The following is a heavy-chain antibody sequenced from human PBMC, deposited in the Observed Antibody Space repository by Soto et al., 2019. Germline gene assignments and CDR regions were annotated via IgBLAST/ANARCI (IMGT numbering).Heavy chain of an antibody. CDR1: GFTFSSYG. V-gene: IGHV3-33*01. D-gene: IGHD5-18*01. CDR3: ARDRARTNSYGYY. Sequence: QVQLVESGGGVVQPGRSLRLSCAASGFTFSSYGMHWVRQAPGKGLEWVAVIWYDGSNKYYADSVKGRFTISRDNSKNTMDLPMNLRRAGDTAGYYCARDRARTNSYGYYLGQGTLVTVSS. CDR2: IWYDGSNK. J-gene: IGHJ4*02.